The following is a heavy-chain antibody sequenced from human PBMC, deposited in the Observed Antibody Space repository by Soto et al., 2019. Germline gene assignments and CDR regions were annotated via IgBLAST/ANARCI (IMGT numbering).Heavy chain of an antibody. Sequence: SGPTLVNPTQTLSLTCTFSGFSFSFNGVAVGWIRQPPGKALEWLALIYWDDDKRYSPSLKSRLTITKDSSKNQVVLTMTNMDPVDTATYYCAHRQRSIYSGSYLCFDYWGQGTLVTVSS. CDR2: IYWDDDK. CDR3: AHRQRSIYSGSYLCFDY. CDR1: GFSFSFNGVA. V-gene: IGHV2-5*02. D-gene: IGHD1-26*01. J-gene: IGHJ4*02.